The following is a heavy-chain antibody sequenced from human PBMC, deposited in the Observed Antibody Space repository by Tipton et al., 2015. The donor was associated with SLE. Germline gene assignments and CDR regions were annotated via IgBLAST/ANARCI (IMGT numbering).Heavy chain of an antibody. CDR2: IYYSGST. CDR1: GFTFSSYS. Sequence: LRLSCAASGFTFSSYSMNWIRQPPGKGLEWIGSIYYSGSTYYNPSLKSRVTISVDTSKNQFSLKLSSVTAADTAVYYCARDCTNGVWQSWFDPWGQGTLVTVSS. CDR3: ARDCTNGVWQSWFDP. D-gene: IGHD2-8*01. J-gene: IGHJ5*02. V-gene: IGHV4-39*07.